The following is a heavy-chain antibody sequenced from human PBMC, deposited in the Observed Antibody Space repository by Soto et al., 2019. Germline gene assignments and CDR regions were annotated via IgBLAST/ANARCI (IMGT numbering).Heavy chain of an antibody. Sequence: GGSLRLSCAASGFTFSSYWMSWVRQAPGKGLEWVANIKQDGSEKYYVDSVKGRFTISRDNAKNSLYLQMNSLRAEDTAVYYCARDTGGYDYYYMDVWGKGTTVTVSS. CDR1: GFTFSSYW. CDR2: IKQDGSEK. CDR3: ARDTGGYDYYYMDV. V-gene: IGHV3-7*01. J-gene: IGHJ6*03. D-gene: IGHD2-8*02.